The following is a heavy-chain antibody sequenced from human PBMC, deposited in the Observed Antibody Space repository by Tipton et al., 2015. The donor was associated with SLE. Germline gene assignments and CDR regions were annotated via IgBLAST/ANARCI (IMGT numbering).Heavy chain of an antibody. D-gene: IGHD6-13*01. V-gene: IGHV3-20*04. CDR2: INWNGGST. CDR3: AKGGASIAAWFDP. CDR1: GFIFDDYG. Sequence: GSLRLSCVASGFIFDDYGMTWVRQAPGKGLEWVSGINWNGGSTGYADSVKGRFTVSRDNSKDTLYMKMNSLRAEDTALYYCAKGGASIAAWFDPWGLGTLVTVSS. J-gene: IGHJ5*02.